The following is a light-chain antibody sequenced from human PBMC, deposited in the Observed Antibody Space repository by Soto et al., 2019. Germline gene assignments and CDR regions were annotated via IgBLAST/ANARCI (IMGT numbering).Light chain of an antibody. Sequence: QSALTQPPSVSGSPGQSVTISCTGTSSDVGNYNRVSWYQQPPGTAPKVIIYEVSNRPSGVPDRFSGSKSGNTASLTISGLQAEVEADYYWTSYTSSSTHVLGTGTKLTVL. CDR2: EVS. CDR1: SSDVGNYNR. J-gene: IGLJ1*01. V-gene: IGLV2-18*02. CDR3: TSYTSSSTHV.